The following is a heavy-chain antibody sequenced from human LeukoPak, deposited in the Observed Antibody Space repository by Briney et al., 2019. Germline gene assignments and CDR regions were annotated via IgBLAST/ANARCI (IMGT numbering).Heavy chain of an antibody. J-gene: IGHJ4*02. CDR1: GGSISSYY. Sequence: SETLSLTCTVSGGSISSYYWSWIRQPAGKGLEWIGRIYTSGSTNYNPSLKSRCTMSVDTSKNQFSLKLSSVTAADTAVYYCARDSVAATPFDYWGQGTLVTVSS. CDR2: IYTSGST. D-gene: IGHD2-15*01. V-gene: IGHV4-4*07. CDR3: ARDSVAATPFDY.